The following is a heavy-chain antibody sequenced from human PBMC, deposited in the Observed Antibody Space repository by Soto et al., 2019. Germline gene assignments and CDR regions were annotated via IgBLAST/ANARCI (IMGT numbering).Heavy chain of an antibody. V-gene: IGHV3-7*03. D-gene: IGHD2-2*01. CDR1: GFTFSSYW. CDR2: IKQDGSEK. Sequence: HPGGSLRLSCAASGFTFSSYWMSWVRQAPGKGLEWVANIKQDGSEKYYVDSVKGRFTISRDNAKNSLYLQMNSLRAEDTAVYYCARTQYCSSTSCYPTNYYYYGMDVWGQGTTVTVSS. J-gene: IGHJ6*02. CDR3: ARTQYCSSTSCYPTNYYYYGMDV.